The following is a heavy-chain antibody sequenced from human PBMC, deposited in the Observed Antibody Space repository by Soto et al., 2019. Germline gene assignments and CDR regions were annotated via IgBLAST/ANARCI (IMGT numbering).Heavy chain of an antibody. CDR2: ISYDGSNK. V-gene: IGHV3-30*18. Sequence: GGSLRLSCAASGFTFSSYGMHWVRQAPGKGLEWVAVISYDGSNKYYADSVKGRFTISRDNSKNTLYLQMNSLRAEDTAVYYCAKDGDTYYYDSSGYYGPDYWGQGTLVTVSS. CDR3: AKDGDTYYYDSSGYYGPDY. D-gene: IGHD3-22*01. J-gene: IGHJ4*02. CDR1: GFTFSSYG.